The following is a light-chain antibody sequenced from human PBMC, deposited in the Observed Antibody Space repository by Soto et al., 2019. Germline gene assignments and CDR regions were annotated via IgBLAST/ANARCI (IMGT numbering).Light chain of an antibody. CDR3: QQYHTYFYLT. V-gene: IGKV1-5*03. CDR2: KSS. J-gene: IGKJ4*02. Sequence: DIRMSQSPSTVSASVGDSVAITCRASQTISSWVAWYQQQPGRAPKLLIYKSSSFESGVPSRFSGSGTGTEFTLTISGLKPDAFAFYTCQQYHTYFYLTFGGGTKVDI. CDR1: QTISSW.